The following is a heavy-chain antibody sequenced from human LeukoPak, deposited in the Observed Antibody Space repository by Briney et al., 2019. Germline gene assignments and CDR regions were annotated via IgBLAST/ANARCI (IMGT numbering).Heavy chain of an antibody. J-gene: IGHJ4*02. CDR1: GFTFSGSA. Sequence: PGGSLRLSCAASGFTFSGSAMHWVRQASGKGLEWVGRIRSKANSYATAYAASVKGRFTISRDDSKNTAYLQMNSLKTEDTAVYYCTRHDLVGAHDYWGQGTLVTVSS. CDR3: TRHDLVGAHDY. D-gene: IGHD1-26*01. CDR2: IRSKANSYAT. V-gene: IGHV3-73*01.